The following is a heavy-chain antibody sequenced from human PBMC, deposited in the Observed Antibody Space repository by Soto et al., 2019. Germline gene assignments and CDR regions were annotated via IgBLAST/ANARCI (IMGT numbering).Heavy chain of an antibody. V-gene: IGHV1-18*01. CDR2: ISAYNGNT. D-gene: IGHD6-13*01. CDR1: GYTFTSYG. CDR3: ARDQQQLAWHWFDP. Sequence: ASVKVSCKASGYTFTSYGISWVRQAPGQGLEWMGWISAYNGNTNYAQKLQGRVTMTTDTSTSTAYMELRSLRSDDTAVYYCARDQQQLAWHWFDPWGQGTLVTVSS. J-gene: IGHJ5*02.